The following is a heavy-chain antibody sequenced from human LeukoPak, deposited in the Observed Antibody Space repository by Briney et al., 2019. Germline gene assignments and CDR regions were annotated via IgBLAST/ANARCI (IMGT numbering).Heavy chain of an antibody. J-gene: IGHJ6*02. CDR3: AGYDSSGYYYGMDV. CDR2: IIPIFGTA. V-gene: IGHV1-69*13. D-gene: IGHD3-22*01. Sequence: ASVKVSCKASGYTFTSYGISWVRQAPGQGLEWMGGIIPIFGTANYAQKFQGRVTITADESTSTAYMELSSLRSEDTAVYYCAGYDSSGYYYGMDVWGQGTTVTVSS. CDR1: GYTFTSYG.